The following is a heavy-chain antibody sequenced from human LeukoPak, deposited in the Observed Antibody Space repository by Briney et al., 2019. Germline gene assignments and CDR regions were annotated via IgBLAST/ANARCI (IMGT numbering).Heavy chain of an antibody. CDR3: ARVHPIAAAGTGFDY. V-gene: IGHV3-48*03. J-gene: IGHJ4*02. CDR2: ISSSGSTI. CDR1: GFTFSSYE. D-gene: IGHD6-13*01. Sequence: GGSLRLSCAASGFTFSSYEMNWVRQAPGKGLEWVSYISSSGSTIYYADSVKGRFTISRDNAKNSLYLQMNSLRAEDTAVYYCARVHPIAAAGTGFDYWGQGILVTVSS.